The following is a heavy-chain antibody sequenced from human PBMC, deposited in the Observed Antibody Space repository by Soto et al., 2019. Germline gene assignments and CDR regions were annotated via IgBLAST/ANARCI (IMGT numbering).Heavy chain of an antibody. Sequence: ASVKVSCKVSGYTLTELAMHWVRQAPGKGLEWMGGFDPEDGETIYAQKFQGRVTMTEDTSTDTAYMELSSLRSEDTAVYYCAASRASGYYYPHLDYWRQGTLATVSS. CDR3: AASRASGYYYPHLDY. V-gene: IGHV1-24*01. D-gene: IGHD3-22*01. J-gene: IGHJ4*02. CDR2: FDPEDGET. CDR1: GYTLTELA.